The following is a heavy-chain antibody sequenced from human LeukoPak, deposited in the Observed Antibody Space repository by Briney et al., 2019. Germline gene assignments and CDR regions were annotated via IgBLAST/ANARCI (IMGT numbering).Heavy chain of an antibody. CDR2: IIPILGIA. D-gene: IGHD6-19*01. CDR1: GGTFSSYA. J-gene: IGHJ5*02. V-gene: IGHV1-69*04. CDR3: ARVLAGEKGNWFDP. Sequence: GASVKVSCKASGGTFSSYAISWVRQAPGQGLEWMGRIIPILGIANYAQKFQGRVTITADKSTSTAYMELSSLRSEDTAVYYCARVLAGEKGNWFDPWGQGTLVTVSS.